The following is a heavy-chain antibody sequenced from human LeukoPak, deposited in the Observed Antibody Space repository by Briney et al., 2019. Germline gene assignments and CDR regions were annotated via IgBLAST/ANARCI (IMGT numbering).Heavy chain of an antibody. V-gene: IGHV3-9*01. Sequence: GRSLRLSCAASGFTFDDYAMHWVRHAPGKGQEWVSGLSWNSGSIHYADSVKGRFTISRDNSKNTLYLQMNSLRAEDTAVYYCAKDTMSGSYTFDYWGQGTLVTVSS. J-gene: IGHJ4*02. CDR3: AKDTMSGSYTFDY. CDR1: GFTFDDYA. CDR2: LSWNSGSI. D-gene: IGHD1-26*01.